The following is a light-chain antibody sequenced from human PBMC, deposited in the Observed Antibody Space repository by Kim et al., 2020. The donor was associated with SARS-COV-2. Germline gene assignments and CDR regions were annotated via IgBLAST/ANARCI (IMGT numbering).Light chain of an antibody. Sequence: QSALTQPASVSGSPGQSITISCTGTSSDVGGYNYVSWYQQHPGKAPKLMIYDVSNRPSGVSNRFSGSKSGNTASLTISGLQAEDEADYYCSSYTSSSTPWPFGGGTKLTVL. CDR3: SSYTSSSTPWP. J-gene: IGLJ2*01. CDR2: DVS. CDR1: SSDVGGYNY. V-gene: IGLV2-14*03.